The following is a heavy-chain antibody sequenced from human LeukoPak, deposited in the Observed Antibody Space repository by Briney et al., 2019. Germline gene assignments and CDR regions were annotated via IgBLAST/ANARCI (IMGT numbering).Heavy chain of an antibody. CDR3: ARQDEDNWNYQSPNADYGMDV. D-gene: IGHD1-7*01. J-gene: IGHJ6*02. CDR2: IYPGDSDT. Sequence: GESLKISCKGSGYSFTSYWIGWVRQMPGKGLEWMGIIYPGDSDTRYSPSFQGQVTISADKSISTAYLQWSSLKASDTAMYYCARQDEDNWNYQSPNADYGMDVWGQGTTVTVSS. CDR1: GYSFTSYW. V-gene: IGHV5-51*01.